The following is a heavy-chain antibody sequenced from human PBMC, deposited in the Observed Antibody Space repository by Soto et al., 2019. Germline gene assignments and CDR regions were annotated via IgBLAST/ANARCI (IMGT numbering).Heavy chain of an antibody. V-gene: IGHV1-69*12. CDR2: IIPIFGTA. Sequence: QVQLVQSGAEVKKPGSSVTVSCKASGGTFSSYAISWVRQAPGQGLEWMGGIIPIFGTANYAQKFQGRVTITADESTSXASXELSSLRSEDTAVYYCARDYYDSSGYYRSNYYFDYWGQGTLVTVPS. J-gene: IGHJ4*02. CDR3: ARDYYDSSGYYRSNYYFDY. CDR1: GGTFSSYA. D-gene: IGHD3-22*01.